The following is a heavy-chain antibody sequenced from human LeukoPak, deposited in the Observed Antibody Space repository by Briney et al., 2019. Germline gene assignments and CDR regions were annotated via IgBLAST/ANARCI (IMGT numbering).Heavy chain of an antibody. CDR2: IYYSGST. J-gene: IGHJ5*02. CDR1: GGSISSGGYY. CDR3: ARHGTRIAVAPNWFDP. Sequence: PSETLSLTCTVSGGSISSGGYYWSWIRQHPGKGLEWIGYIYYSGSTYYNPSLKSRVTISVDTSKNQFSLKLSSVTAADTAVYYCARHGTRIAVAPNWFDPWGQGTLVAVSS. V-gene: IGHV4-31*03. D-gene: IGHD6-19*01.